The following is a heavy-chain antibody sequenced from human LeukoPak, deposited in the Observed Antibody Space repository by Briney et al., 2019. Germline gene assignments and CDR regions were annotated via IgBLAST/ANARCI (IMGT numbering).Heavy chain of an antibody. CDR1: GFTFSSYG. CDR2: IWYDGGNK. Sequence: PGGSLRLSCAASGFTFSSYGMHWVRQAPGKGLEWVAVIWYDGGNKYYGDSVKGRFTISRDTSKNTMYLQMNSLRAEDTAVYYCARDRRYGSGSGSRYYGMDVWGQGITVTVSS. V-gene: IGHV3-33*08. CDR3: ARDRRYGSGSGSRYYGMDV. J-gene: IGHJ6*02. D-gene: IGHD3-10*01.